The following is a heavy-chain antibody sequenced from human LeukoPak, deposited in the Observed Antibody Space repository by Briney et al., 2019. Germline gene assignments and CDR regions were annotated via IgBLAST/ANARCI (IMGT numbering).Heavy chain of an antibody. CDR3: TSDFG. J-gene: IGHJ3*01. Sequence: GRSLRLSCEVSGFTLSNAWIHWVRQAPGKGLEWVGRMKSEASGGTPDYAAPVIGRFTTSRDDSKNTLYLQMNSLKTEDGGVYYCTSDFGWGQGTMVTVSS. CDR2: MKSEASGGTP. V-gene: IGHV3-15*01. D-gene: IGHD3-10*01. CDR1: GFTLSNAW.